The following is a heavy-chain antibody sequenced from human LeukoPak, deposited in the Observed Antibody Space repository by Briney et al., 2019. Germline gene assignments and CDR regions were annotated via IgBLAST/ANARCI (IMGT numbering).Heavy chain of an antibody. CDR1: GFTFSSYS. D-gene: IGHD6-13*01. CDR3: ASSERYSSSCYGPVDY. Sequence: GGSLRLSCAASGFTFSSYSMNWVRQAPGKGLEWVSYISSSSSTIYYADSVKGRFTISRDNAKNSLYLQMNSLRAEDTAVYYCASSERYSSSCYGPVDYWGQGTLVTVSS. CDR2: ISSSSSTI. V-gene: IGHV3-48*01. J-gene: IGHJ4*02.